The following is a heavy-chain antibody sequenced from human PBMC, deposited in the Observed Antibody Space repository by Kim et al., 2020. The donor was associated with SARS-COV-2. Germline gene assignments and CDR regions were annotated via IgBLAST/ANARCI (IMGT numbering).Heavy chain of an antibody. CDR2: IYYSGST. CDR3: ATKYYDILTGYECYYY. D-gene: IGHD3-9*01. CDR1: GGSISSSNYY. J-gene: IGHJ4*02. V-gene: IGHV4-39*01. Sequence: SETLSLTCTVSGGSISSSNYYWGWIRQPPGKGLEWIGSIYYSGSTYYNPSLKSRVTISVDTSKNQFSLKLSSVTAADTAVYYCATKYYDILTGYECYYYWGQGTLVTVSS.